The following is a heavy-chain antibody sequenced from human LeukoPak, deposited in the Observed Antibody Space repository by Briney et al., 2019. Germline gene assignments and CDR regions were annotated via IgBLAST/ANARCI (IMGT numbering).Heavy chain of an antibody. CDR1: RGSISSGDYY. D-gene: IGHD3-10*01. J-gene: IGHJ4*02. V-gene: IGHV4-30-4*01. Sequence: SETLSLTCTVSRGSISSGDYYWSWIRQPPGKGLEWIGYIYYSGSTYYNPSLKSRVTISVDTSKNQFSLKLSSVTAADTAVYYCAREVSFGIYYFDYWGQGTLVTVSS. CDR2: IYYSGST. CDR3: AREVSFGIYYFDY.